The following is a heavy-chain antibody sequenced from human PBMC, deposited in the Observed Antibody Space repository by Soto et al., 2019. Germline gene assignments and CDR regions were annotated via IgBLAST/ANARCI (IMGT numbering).Heavy chain of an antibody. CDR3: AKDSDCSGGSSSSWPGS. CDR2: ISYDGSNK. Sequence: GGSLRLSCAASGFTFSSYGMHWVRQSPVKGLEWVEVISYDGSNKYYADSVKGRLTISRDNYKNTLYLKMNSLRAEYTAVYYCAKDSDCSGGSSSSWPGSWGQGNLITVSS. V-gene: IGHV3-30*18. CDR1: GFTFSSYG. D-gene: IGHD2-15*01. J-gene: IGHJ1*01.